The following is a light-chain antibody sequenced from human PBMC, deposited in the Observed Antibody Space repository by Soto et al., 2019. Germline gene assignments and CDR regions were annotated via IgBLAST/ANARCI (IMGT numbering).Light chain of an antibody. CDR3: QLYGSSPLYT. V-gene: IGKV3-20*01. CDR1: QSVASNY. Sequence: DIVLTQSPGTLSLSPGERATLSCRASQSVASNYLAWHQQKPGQSPRLLIYGASSRATGIPDRFSGSGSGTDFTLTISRLEPEDFAVYYCQLYGSSPLYTFGQGTKLEIK. J-gene: IGKJ2*01. CDR2: GAS.